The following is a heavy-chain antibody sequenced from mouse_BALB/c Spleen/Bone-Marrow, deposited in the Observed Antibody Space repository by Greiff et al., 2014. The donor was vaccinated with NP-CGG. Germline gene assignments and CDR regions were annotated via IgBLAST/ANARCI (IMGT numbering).Heavy chain of an antibody. V-gene: IGHV14-3*02. D-gene: IGHD4-1*01. CDR1: GFNIKDTY. CDR2: IDPANGNT. J-gene: IGHJ4*01. CDR3: ARWEYYAMDY. Sequence: DVQLQESGAELVKPGASVKLSCTASGFNIKDTYMHWVKQRPEQGLEWIGRIDPANGNTKYDPKFQGKATITADTSSNTAYLQPSSLTSEDTAVYYCARWEYYAMDYWGQGTSVTVSS.